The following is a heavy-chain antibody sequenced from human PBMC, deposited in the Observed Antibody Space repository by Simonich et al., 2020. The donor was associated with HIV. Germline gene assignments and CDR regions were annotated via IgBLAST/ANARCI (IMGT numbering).Heavy chain of an antibody. D-gene: IGHD2-2*01. Sequence: QVQLQQCGAGLLKPSETLSLTCAVYGGSFSGYYWSWIRQPPGKGLEGIGEIKHRGSTNDNPSLKSRLTISVDTSKNQFSLKLSSVTAADTAVYYCARGFYQRLYYFDYWGQGTLVTVSS. V-gene: IGHV4-34*01. CDR1: GGSFSGYY. J-gene: IGHJ4*02. CDR2: IKHRGST. CDR3: ARGFYQRLYYFDY.